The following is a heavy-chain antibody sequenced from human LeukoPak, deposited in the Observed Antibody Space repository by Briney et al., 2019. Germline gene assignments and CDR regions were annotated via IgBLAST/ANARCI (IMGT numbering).Heavy chain of an antibody. CDR2: ISGSSGTI. J-gene: IGHJ6*03. Sequence: GGSLRLSCVASGFTFSSDSMNWVRQAPGKGLEWVSYISGSSGTIYYADSVKGRFTISRDNAKNSLYLQMNSLRAEDTAVYYCARRSEFGVLYYMDIWGKGTTVTVSS. V-gene: IGHV3-48*01. CDR3: ARRSEFGVLYYMDI. CDR1: GFTFSSDS. D-gene: IGHD3-16*01.